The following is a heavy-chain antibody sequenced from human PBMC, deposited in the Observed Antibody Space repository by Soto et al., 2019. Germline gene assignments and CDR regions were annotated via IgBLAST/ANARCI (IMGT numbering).Heavy chain of an antibody. CDR1: GGSVSSGSYY. V-gene: IGHV4-61*01. CDR2: IYYSGST. D-gene: IGHD6-19*01. J-gene: IGHJ6*02. Sequence: SETLSLTCTVSGGSVSSGSYYWSWIRQPPGKGLEWIGYIYYSGSTNYNPSLKSRVTISVDTSKNQFSLKLSSVTAADTAVYYCARGISGWYGYYYYDGKDVWGQGTTVTVSS. CDR3: ARGISGWYGYYYYDGKDV.